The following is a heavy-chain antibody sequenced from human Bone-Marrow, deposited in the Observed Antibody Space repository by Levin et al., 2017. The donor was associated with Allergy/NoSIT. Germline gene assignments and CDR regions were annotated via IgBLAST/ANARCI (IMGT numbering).Heavy chain of an antibody. CDR1: GFTFSTFA. J-gene: IGHJ6*02. CDR2: VSYDGRNE. CDR3: ARSVSRAFYYYGMDV. Sequence: PGGSLRLSCAASGFTFSTFAMHWVRQAPGKGLEWVAVVSYDGRNEYHADSVKGRFTISRDNSKNTLYLQMDSLRPEDTAVYYCARSVSRAFYYYGMDVWGQGTTVTVSS. V-gene: IGHV3-30-3*01. D-gene: IGHD5/OR15-5a*01.